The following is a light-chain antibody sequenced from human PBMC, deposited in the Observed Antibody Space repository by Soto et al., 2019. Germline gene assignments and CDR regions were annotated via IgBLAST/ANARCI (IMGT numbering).Light chain of an antibody. J-gene: IGLJ2*01. CDR2: YDS. CDR1: NIGSKS. CDR3: QVWDSSSDHDVV. Sequence: SYELTQPPSVSVAPGKTARNTCGGNNIGSKSVHWYQQKPGQAPVLVIYYDSDRPSGIPERFSGSNSGNTATLTISRVEAGDEADYYCQVWDSSSDHDVVFGGGTKLTVL. V-gene: IGLV3-21*04.